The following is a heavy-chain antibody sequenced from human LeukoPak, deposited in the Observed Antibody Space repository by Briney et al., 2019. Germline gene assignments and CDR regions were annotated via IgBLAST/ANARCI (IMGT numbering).Heavy chain of an antibody. D-gene: IGHD3-22*01. V-gene: IGHV3-21*01. J-gene: IGHJ4*02. CDR1: GFTFSSYR. CDR3: ARETYDSSGYYCKDY. Sequence: GKSLRLSCAASGFTFSSYRMNWVRQAPGKGLEWVSSISSSSSYIYYADSVKGRFTISRDNAKNSLYLQMNSLRAEDTAVYYCARETYDSSGYYCKDYWGQGTLVTVSS. CDR2: ISSSSSYI.